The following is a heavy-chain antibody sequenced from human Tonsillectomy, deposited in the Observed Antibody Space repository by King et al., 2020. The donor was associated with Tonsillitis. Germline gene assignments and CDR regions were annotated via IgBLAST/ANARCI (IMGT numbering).Heavy chain of an antibody. CDR1: GFTFSSYA. CDR3: ARDGRELTGDCYFDY. Sequence: VQLVQSGGGVVQPGRSLRLSCAASGFTFSSYAMHWVRQAPGKGLEWVAVISYDGSNKYYADSVKGRFTISRDNSKNKLYLQMNSLRAEDTAVYYCARDGRELTGDCYFDYWGQGTLVTVSS. CDR2: ISYDGSNK. D-gene: IGHD7-27*01. J-gene: IGHJ4*02. V-gene: IGHV3-30-3*01.